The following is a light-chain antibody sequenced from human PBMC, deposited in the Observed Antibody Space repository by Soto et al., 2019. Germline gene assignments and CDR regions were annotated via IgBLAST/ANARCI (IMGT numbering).Light chain of an antibody. Sequence: QSALTQPASVSGSPGQSITISCTGTSSDVGSYNLVSWYQHHPGKAPKLLIFDDSTRPSGINNRFSGSKSDITASLAISGRQAEDEADYCCCSYARFSPDVCVTGTQLTV. CDR1: SSDVGSYNL. J-gene: IGLJ1*01. CDR2: DDS. V-gene: IGLV2-23*01. CDR3: CSYARFSPDV.